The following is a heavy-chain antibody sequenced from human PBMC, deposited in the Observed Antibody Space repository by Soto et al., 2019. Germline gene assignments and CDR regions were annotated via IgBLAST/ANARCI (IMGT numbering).Heavy chain of an antibody. V-gene: IGHV4-38-2*02. CDR2: ISHSGTT. CDR3: ARVTMVIRDSDHFGVDV. J-gene: IGHJ6*02. CDR1: GFPISSTYS. D-gene: IGHD4-17*01. Sequence: SETLSLTCLVSGFPISSTYSWGWIRQPPGKGLEWIGSISHSGTTSYSPSLTSRVSISVDTSKNQASLKLTSVPAADTAVYFCARVTMVIRDSDHFGVDVWGHGTTVTVSS.